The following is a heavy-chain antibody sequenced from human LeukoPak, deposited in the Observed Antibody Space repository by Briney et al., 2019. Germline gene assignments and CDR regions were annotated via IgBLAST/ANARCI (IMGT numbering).Heavy chain of an antibody. Sequence: GASVKVSCKASGYTFTGYYMHWVRQAPGQGLEWMGWINPNSGGTNYAQKFQGRVTMTRDTSISTAYMELSRLRSDDTAVYYCARVPGIAARYYYYYYGIDVWGQGTTVTVSS. CDR1: GYTFTGYY. CDR2: INPNSGGT. V-gene: IGHV1-2*02. CDR3: ARVPGIAARYYYYYYGIDV. D-gene: IGHD6-13*01. J-gene: IGHJ6*02.